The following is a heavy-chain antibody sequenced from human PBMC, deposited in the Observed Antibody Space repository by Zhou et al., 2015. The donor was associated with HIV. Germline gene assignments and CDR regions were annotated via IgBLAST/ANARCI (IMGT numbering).Heavy chain of an antibody. CDR2: IIPIFGTA. V-gene: IGHV1-69*12. Sequence: QVQLVQSGAEVKKPGSSVKVSCKASGGTFSSYAISWVRQAPGQGLEWMGGIIPIFGTANYAQKFQGRVTITADESTSTAYMELSSLRSEDTAVYYCARDTDYGDYEGRSYYFDYWGQGTLVTVSS. CDR3: ARDTDYGDYEGRSYYFDY. D-gene: IGHD4-17*01. J-gene: IGHJ4*02. CDR1: GGTFSSYA.